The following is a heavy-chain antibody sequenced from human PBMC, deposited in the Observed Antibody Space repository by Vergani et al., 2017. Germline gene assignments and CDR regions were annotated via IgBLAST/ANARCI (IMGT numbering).Heavy chain of an antibody. CDR3: AKEGVRGVTRYNWFDP. Sequence: VQLVESGGGVVQPGRSLRLSCAASGFTFNQYGMHWVRQAPGKGLEWVSAISGSGGSTYYADSVKGRFTISRDNSKNTLYLQMNSLRAEDTAVYYCAKEGVRGVTRYNWFDPWGQGTLVTVSS. J-gene: IGHJ5*02. CDR2: ISGSGGST. V-gene: IGHV3-23*04. CDR1: GFTFNQYG. D-gene: IGHD3-10*01.